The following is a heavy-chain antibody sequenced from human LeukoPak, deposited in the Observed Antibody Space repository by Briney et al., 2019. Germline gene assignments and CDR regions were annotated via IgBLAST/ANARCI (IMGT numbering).Heavy chain of an antibody. Sequence: GGSLRLSCAASGFTFSSYTMNWVRQPPGKGLEWVSNIGTSSTTIYYADSVKGRFTISRDNAKNSLYLQMNSLRADDTAVYYCARSAAGGSYYYYMDVWGKGTTVTVSS. V-gene: IGHV3-48*01. CDR2: IGTSSTTI. CDR3: ARSAAGGSYYYYMDV. D-gene: IGHD6-25*01. CDR1: GFTFSSYT. J-gene: IGHJ6*03.